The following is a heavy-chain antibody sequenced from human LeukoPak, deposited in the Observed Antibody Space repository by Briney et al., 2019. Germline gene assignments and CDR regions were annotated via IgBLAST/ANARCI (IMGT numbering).Heavy chain of an antibody. CDR3: ARGLGTVTTLNYYVAD. J-gene: IGHJ4*02. V-gene: IGHV1-2*02. CDR1: GYTFTDYY. CDR2: INSNSGGA. D-gene: IGHD4-17*01. Sequence: ASVKVSCKASGYTFTDYYMHWVRQAPGQGLEWMGWINSNSGGANYARKFQGRVTMTRDTSISTVFLEVSRLRSDDTAVYYCARGLGTVTTLNYYVADWGQGTLVTVSS.